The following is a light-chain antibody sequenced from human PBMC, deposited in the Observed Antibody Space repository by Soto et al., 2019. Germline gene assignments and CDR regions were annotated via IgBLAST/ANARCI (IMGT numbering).Light chain of an antibody. CDR1: SSDVGAYHF. CDR3: SSYTSSNTPYV. V-gene: IGLV2-14*01. Sequence: SVLTQPASVSGSPGQSITICCTGSSSDVGAYHFVSWYQHHPGKAPKLILYEVTARPSGVSSRFSGSKSGNTASLTISGLQADDEANYYCSSYTSSNTPYVFGTGTKVTVL. J-gene: IGLJ1*01. CDR2: EVT.